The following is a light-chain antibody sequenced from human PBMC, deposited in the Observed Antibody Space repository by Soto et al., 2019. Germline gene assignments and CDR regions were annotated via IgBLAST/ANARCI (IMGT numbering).Light chain of an antibody. CDR3: QKYDSAPT. V-gene: IGKV1-27*01. CDR2: SAS. Sequence: GDRVTITCRPSRGIGNALAWYQQKPGTVPKLLIHSASTLQSGPPSRFSGSGSGTDFTLTISRLQPEDVASYYCQKYDSAPTFGPGTKVDIK. J-gene: IGKJ1*01. CDR1: RGIGNA.